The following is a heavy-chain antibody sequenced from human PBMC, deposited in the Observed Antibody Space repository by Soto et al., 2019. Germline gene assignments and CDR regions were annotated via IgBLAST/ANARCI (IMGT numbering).Heavy chain of an antibody. J-gene: IGHJ6*02. CDR2: ISYDGSNK. CDR3: ARDSPYGGTVEDYYYYGMDV. V-gene: IGHV3-30-3*01. Sequence: GGSLRLSCAASGFTFSSYAMHWVRQAPGKGLEWVAVISYDGSNKYYADSVKGRFTISRDNSKNTLYLQMNSLRAEDTAVYYCARDSPYGGTVEDYYYYGMDVWGQGTTVTVSS. D-gene: IGHD3-10*01. CDR1: GFTFSSYA.